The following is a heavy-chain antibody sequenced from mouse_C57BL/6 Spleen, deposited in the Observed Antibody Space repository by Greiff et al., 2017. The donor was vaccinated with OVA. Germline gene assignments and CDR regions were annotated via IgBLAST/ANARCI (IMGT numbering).Heavy chain of an antibody. J-gene: IGHJ2*01. CDR3: AREGTGTDFDY. CDR1: GYAFSSYW. CDR2: IYPGDGDT. Sequence: VKLQESGAELVKPGASVKISCKASGYAFSSYWMNWVKQRPGKGLEWIGQIYPGDGDTNYNGKFKGKATLTADKSSSTAYMQLSSLTSEDSAVYFCAREGTGTDFDYWGQGTTLTVSS. D-gene: IGHD4-1*01. V-gene: IGHV1-80*01.